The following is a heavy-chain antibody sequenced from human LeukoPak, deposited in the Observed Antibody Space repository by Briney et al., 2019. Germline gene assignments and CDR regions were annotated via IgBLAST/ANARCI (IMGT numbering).Heavy chain of an antibody. D-gene: IGHD5-18*01. CDR2: IIPIFGTA. J-gene: IGHJ6*03. Sequence: GASVKVSCKASGGTFSSYAISWVRQAPGQGLEWMGGIIPIFGTANYAQKFKGRVTITTDESTSTAYMELSSLRSEDTAVYYCARAEDTAMAPYYYYYMDVWGKGTTVTVSS. V-gene: IGHV1-69*05. CDR3: ARAEDTAMAPYYYYYMDV. CDR1: GGTFSSYA.